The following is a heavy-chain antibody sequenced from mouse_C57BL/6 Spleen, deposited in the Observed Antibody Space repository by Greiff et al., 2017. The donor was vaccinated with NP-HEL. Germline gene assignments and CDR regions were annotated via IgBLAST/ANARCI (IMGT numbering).Heavy chain of an antibody. CDR3: ARGGGNYAYFDY. V-gene: IGHV1-82*01. Sequence: QVQLQQSGPELVKPGASVKISCKASGYAFSSSWMNWVKQRPGKGLEWIGRIYPGDGDTTYNGKFKGKATLTADKSSSTAYMQLSSLTSEDSAVYFCARGGGNYAYFDYWGQGTTLTVSS. D-gene: IGHD2-1*01. CDR2: IYPGDGDT. CDR1: GYAFSSSW. J-gene: IGHJ2*01.